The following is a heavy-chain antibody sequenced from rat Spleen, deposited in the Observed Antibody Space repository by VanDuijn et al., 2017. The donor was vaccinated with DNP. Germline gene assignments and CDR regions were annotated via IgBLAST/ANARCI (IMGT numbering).Heavy chain of an antibody. D-gene: IGHD1-10*01. CDR3: ATQTITTLYAMDA. J-gene: IGHJ4*01. CDR1: GFTFNNFP. CDR2: ISPSGGST. Sequence: EVQLVESGGGLVQPGRSMKLSCAASGFTFNNFPMVWVRQAPTKGLEWVASISPSGGSTYYRDSVKGRFTMFRDKAKNTLYLQMDSLRSEDTATYYCATQTITTLYAMDAWGQGTSVTVSS. V-gene: IGHV5-46*01.